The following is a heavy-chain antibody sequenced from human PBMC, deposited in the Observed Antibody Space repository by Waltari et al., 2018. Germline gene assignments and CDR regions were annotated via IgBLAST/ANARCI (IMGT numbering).Heavy chain of an antibody. CDR3: VSYCNRVDCFGDS. CDR1: GYIFSNYW. Sequence: EVQLVQSGAEVKKPGESLRISCQGFGYIFSNYWIGWVRQMPGKGLEWMGIIYPDDSDTRYTLSFQGHITISADKSISTAYLQWDSLKASDSAMYYCVSYCNRVDCFGDSWGQGTLVTVSS. CDR2: IYPDDSDT. D-gene: IGHD2-15*01. J-gene: IGHJ4*02. V-gene: IGHV5-51*01.